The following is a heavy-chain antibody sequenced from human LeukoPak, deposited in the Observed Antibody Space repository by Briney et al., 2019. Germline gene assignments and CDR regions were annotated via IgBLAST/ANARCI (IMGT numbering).Heavy chain of an antibody. V-gene: IGHV1-24*01. CDR1: GYTLTELS. Sequence: ASVKVSRKVSGYTLTELSMHWVRQAPGKGLEWMGGFDPEDGETIYAQKFQGRVTMTEDTSTDTAYMELSSLRSEDTAVYYCATERRRAVAGQYWYFDLWGRGTLVTVSS. CDR3: ATERRRAVAGQYWYFDL. CDR2: FDPEDGET. D-gene: IGHD6-19*01. J-gene: IGHJ2*01.